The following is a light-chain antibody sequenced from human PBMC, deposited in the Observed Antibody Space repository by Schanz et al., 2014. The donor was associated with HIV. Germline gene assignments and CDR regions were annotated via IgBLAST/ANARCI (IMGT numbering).Light chain of an antibody. CDR1: TSDIGNHDF. Sequence: QSALTQPPSASGSPGQSVTISCTGTTSDIGNHDFVSWYQQHPGKAPKLMIYDVTKRPSGVPDRFSGSKSGNTASLTISGLQAEDEADYYCSSYAGSNNFVVFGGGTKVTVL. V-gene: IGLV2-8*01. CDR2: DVT. CDR3: SSYAGSNNFVV. J-gene: IGLJ2*01.